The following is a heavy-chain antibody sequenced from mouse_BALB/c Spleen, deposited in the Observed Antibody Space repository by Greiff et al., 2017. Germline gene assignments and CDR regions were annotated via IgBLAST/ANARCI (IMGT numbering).Heavy chain of an antibody. J-gene: IGHJ1*01. CDR2: ISYDGSN. D-gene: IGHD2-4*01. V-gene: IGHV3-6*02. Sequence: EVQRVESGPGLVKPSQSLSLTCSVTGYSITSGYYWNWIRQFPGNTLEWMGYISYDGSNNYNPSLKNRISITRDTSKNQFFLKLNSVTTEDTATYYCANYDYESYWYFDVWGAGTTVTVSS. CDR1: GYSITSGYY. CDR3: ANYDYESYWYFDV.